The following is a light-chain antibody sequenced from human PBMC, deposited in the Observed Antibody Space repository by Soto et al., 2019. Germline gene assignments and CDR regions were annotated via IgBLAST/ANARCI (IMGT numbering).Light chain of an antibody. Sequence: QSALTQPRSASGSPGQSVTISCTGTSSDVGGYNYVSWYQQHTAKAPKVMIYDVSEQPSGVPARFSGSKSGNTASLTISGLQAEDEADYYCCSYAGSPRYVLGTGTKLTVL. CDR3: CSYAGSPRYV. CDR1: SSDVGGYNY. CDR2: DVS. V-gene: IGLV2-11*01. J-gene: IGLJ1*01.